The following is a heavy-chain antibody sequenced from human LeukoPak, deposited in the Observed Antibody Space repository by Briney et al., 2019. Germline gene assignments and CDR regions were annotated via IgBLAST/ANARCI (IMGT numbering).Heavy chain of an antibody. Sequence: VASVKVSCKASGYTFTSYGLSWVRQAPGQGLEWMGWISAYNGNTNYAQKLQGRVTMTTDTSTSTAYMELRSLRSDDTAVYYCASSLEGCSGGSCYILDYWGQGTLVTVSS. D-gene: IGHD2-15*01. CDR3: ASSLEGCSGGSCYILDY. J-gene: IGHJ4*02. CDR1: GYTFTSYG. CDR2: ISAYNGNT. V-gene: IGHV1-18*01.